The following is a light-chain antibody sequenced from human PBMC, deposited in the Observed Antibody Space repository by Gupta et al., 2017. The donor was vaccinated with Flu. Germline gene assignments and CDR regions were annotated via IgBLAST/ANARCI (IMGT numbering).Light chain of an antibody. CDR2: GAS. CDR3: QHEGTSPWT. V-gene: IGKV3-20*01. CDR1: QSVSSSY. J-gene: IGKJ1*01. Sequence: EIVLTQSPGTLSLSQGERATLSCRASQSVSSSYLAWYQQKPGQAPRLLIYGASSRATGIPDRFSGIGSGTDFTLTISRLEPEDFAVYYCQHEGTSPWTFGQGTKVEIK.